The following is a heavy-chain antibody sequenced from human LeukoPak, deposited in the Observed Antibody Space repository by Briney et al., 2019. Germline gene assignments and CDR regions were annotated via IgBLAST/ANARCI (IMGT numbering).Heavy chain of an antibody. V-gene: IGHV1-46*01. D-gene: IGHD3-10*01. J-gene: IGHJ5*02. CDR2: INPIGGST. Sequence: ASVKVSCKASGYTFVSYGITWVRQAPGQGLEWMGIINPIGGSTSYAQKFQGRVTMTRDTSTSTVYMELSSLRSEDTAVYYCARDRYGSGKEYWFDPWGQGTLVTVSS. CDR1: GYTFVSYG. CDR3: ARDRYGSGKEYWFDP.